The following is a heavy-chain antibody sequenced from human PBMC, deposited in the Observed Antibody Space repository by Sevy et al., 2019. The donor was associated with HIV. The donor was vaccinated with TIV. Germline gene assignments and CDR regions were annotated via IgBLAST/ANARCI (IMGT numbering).Heavy chain of an antibody. CDR3: TRWKAAQSIFDY. J-gene: IGHJ4*02. Sequence: GSLRLSCTASGFTFGDYCMSWVRQAPGKGLEWVAFLKSDVYGGTVDHAASVRGRFVISRDDSKTIAYLQMNDLKTEDTGVYYCTRWKAAQSIFDYWGQGALATVSS. V-gene: IGHV3-49*04. D-gene: IGHD6-13*01. CDR1: GFTFGDYC. CDR2: LKSDVYGGTV.